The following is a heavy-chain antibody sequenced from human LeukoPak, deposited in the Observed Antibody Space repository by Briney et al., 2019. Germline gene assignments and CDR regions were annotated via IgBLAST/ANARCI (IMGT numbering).Heavy chain of an antibody. D-gene: IGHD2-2*01. Sequence: GGSLQISWQGSGSRFTSYWIGWVRQLPGKGLEGMGIIYPGDSDTRYSPSFQGQVTISADKSISTAYLQWSSLKASDTAMYYCARQGYCSSTSCYYFDYWGQGTLVTVSS. CDR3: ARQGYCSSTSCYYFDY. V-gene: IGHV5-51*01. CDR1: GSRFTSYW. CDR2: IYPGDSDT. J-gene: IGHJ4*02.